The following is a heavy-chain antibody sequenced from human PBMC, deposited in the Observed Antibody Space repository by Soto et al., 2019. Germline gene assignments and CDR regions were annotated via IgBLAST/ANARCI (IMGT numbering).Heavy chain of an antibody. CDR3: ARRDDYIWGSYRPRSYAFDI. CDR1: GGSISSYY. D-gene: IGHD3-16*02. Sequence: PSETLSLTCTVSGGSISSYYWSWIRQPPGKGLEWIGNIYYSGSTNYNPSLKSRVTISVDTSKNQFSLKLSSVTAADTAVYYCARRDDYIWGSYRPRSYAFDIWGQGTMVTVSS. V-gene: IGHV4-59*08. J-gene: IGHJ3*02. CDR2: IYYSGST.